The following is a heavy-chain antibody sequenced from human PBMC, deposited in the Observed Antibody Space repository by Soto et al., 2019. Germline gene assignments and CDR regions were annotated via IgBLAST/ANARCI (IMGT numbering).Heavy chain of an antibody. D-gene: IGHD2-2*01. V-gene: IGHV3-21*06. CDR1: GFSFGSYA. Sequence: GGSLRLSCVGSGFSFGSYAMSWVRQAPGKGLEWVASISSSTSYVYYADSVKGRFSTSRDNAKNILYLEMYGLRTEDTAVYYCARDPSEGRVGNWFESWGQGTLVTVSS. CDR2: ISSSTSYV. CDR3: ARDPSEGRVGNWFES. J-gene: IGHJ5*01.